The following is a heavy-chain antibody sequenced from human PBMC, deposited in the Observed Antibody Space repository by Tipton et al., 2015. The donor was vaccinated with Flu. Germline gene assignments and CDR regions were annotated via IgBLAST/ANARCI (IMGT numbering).Heavy chain of an antibody. Sequence: SLRLSCAASGFTFSSYGMHWVRQAPGKGLEWVAVIWYDGSNKYYADSVKGRFTISRDNSKNTLYLQMNSLRAEDTALYYCAKDRVTTGGFGMDVWGQGTTVTVSS. D-gene: IGHD2-21*02. J-gene: IGHJ6*02. CDR2: IWYDGSNK. CDR3: AKDRVTTGGFGMDV. V-gene: IGHV3-33*06. CDR1: GFTFSSYG.